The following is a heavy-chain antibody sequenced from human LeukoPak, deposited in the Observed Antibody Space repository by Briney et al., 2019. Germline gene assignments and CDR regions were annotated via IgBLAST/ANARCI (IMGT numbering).Heavy chain of an antibody. V-gene: IGHV3-23*01. CDR1: GFTFSSYA. CDR3: AKPSSRQWLVRVLFDY. J-gene: IGHJ4*02. D-gene: IGHD6-19*01. CDR2: ISGSGGST. Sequence: GGSLRLSCAASGFTFSSYAMSWVRQAPGKGLEWVSAISGSGGSTYYADSVKGRFTISRDNSKNTLYLQMNSLRAEDTAVYYCAKPSSRQWLVRVLFDYWGQGTLVIVSS.